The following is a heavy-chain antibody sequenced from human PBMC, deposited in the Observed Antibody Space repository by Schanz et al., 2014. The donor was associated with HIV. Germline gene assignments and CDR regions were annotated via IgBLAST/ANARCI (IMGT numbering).Heavy chain of an antibody. CDR2: ISYDGTNK. V-gene: IGHV3-30*18. J-gene: IGHJ4*02. Sequence: QVQLVESGGGVVQPGRSLRLSCAASGFTFDSYGIHWVRQAPGKGLEWVAVISYDGTNKKFADSVKGRFTISRDNSKNTLYLQMNSLRAEDTAVYNCAKGLTIWLQPPFDYWGQGTLVTVSS. D-gene: IGHD5-12*01. CDR1: GFTFDSYG. CDR3: AKGLTIWLQPPFDY.